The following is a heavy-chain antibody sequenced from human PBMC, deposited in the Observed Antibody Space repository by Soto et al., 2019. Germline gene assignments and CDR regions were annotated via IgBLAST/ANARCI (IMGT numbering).Heavy chain of an antibody. V-gene: IGHV3-7*01. CDR3: ASDGYCSSTSCLRHRWDYYYMDV. J-gene: IGHJ6*03. CDR2: IKQDGSEK. Sequence: GGSLRLSCAASGFTFSSYWMSWVRQAPGKGLEWVANIKQDGSEKYYVDSVKGRFTISRDNAKNSLYLQMNSLRAEDTAVYYRASDGYCSSTSCLRHRWDYYYMDVWGKGTTVTVSS. D-gene: IGHD2-2*01. CDR1: GFTFSSYW.